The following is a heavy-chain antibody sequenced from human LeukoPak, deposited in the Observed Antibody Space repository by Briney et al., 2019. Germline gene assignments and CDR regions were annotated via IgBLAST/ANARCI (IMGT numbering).Heavy chain of an antibody. D-gene: IGHD2-8*01. CDR1: GGSISYSSYY. Sequence: SETLSLTCTVSGGSISYSSYYWGWIRQPPGKGLEWIGEINHSGSTNYNPSLKSRVTISVDTSKNQFSLKLSSVTAADTAVYYCAGNGYYYYYMDVWGKGTTVTVSS. J-gene: IGHJ6*03. CDR3: AGNGYYYYYMDV. CDR2: INHSGST. V-gene: IGHV4-39*07.